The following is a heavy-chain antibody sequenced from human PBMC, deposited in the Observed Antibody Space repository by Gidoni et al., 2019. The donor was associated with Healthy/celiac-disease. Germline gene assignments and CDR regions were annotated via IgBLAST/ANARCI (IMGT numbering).Heavy chain of an antibody. D-gene: IGHD4-17*01. J-gene: IGHJ4*02. CDR1: GYTFTSYA. V-gene: IGHV1-3*01. CDR2: INAGNGNT. Sequence: QVQLVQSGAEVKKPGASVTVSCKASGYTFTSYAMHWVRQAPGQRLEWMGWINAGNGNTKYSQKFQGRVTITRDTSASTAYMELSSLRSEDTAVYYCARDSGVRCLTYWGQGTLVTVSS. CDR3: ARDSGVRCLTY.